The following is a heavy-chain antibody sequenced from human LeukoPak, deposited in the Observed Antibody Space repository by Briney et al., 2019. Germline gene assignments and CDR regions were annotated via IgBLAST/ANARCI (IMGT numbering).Heavy chain of an antibody. J-gene: IGHJ4*02. CDR2: IIPIFGTA. CDR1: GYTFTGYY. CDR3: ARDSLVVVGNFDY. Sequence: ASVKVSCKASGYTFTGYYMHWVRQAPGQGLEWMGRIIPIFGTANYAQKFQGRVTITTDESTSTAYMELSSLRSEDTAVYYCARDSLVVVGNFDYWGQGTLVTVSS. D-gene: IGHD2-15*01. V-gene: IGHV1-69*05.